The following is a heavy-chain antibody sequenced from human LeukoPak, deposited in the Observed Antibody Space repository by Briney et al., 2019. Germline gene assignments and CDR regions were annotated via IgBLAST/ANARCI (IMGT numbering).Heavy chain of an antibody. CDR3: ARDLYYDFWSGAYYFDY. J-gene: IGHJ4*02. CDR2: IYHSGST. V-gene: IGHV4-4*02. D-gene: IGHD3-3*01. CDR1: GGSISSSNW. Sequence: SETLSLTCAVSGGSISSSNWWSWVRQPPGKGLEWIGEIYHSGSTNYNPSLKSRVTISVDKSKNQFSLKLSSVTAADTAVYYCARDLYYDFWSGAYYFDYWGQRTLVTVSS.